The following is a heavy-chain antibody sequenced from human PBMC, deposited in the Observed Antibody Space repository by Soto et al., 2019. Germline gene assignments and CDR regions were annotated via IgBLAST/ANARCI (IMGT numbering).Heavy chain of an antibody. CDR2: TYYRSKWYN. Sequence: SQTLSLTCAISGDSVSSNSATWTWIRQSPSRGLEWLGRTYYRSKWYNDYAVSVKGRITINPDTSKNHFSLQLNSVSPEDTAVYYCAMTSLEPGHFDFWGQGTLGTVSS. CDR3: AMTSLEPGHFDF. CDR1: GDSVSSNSAT. J-gene: IGHJ4*02. V-gene: IGHV6-1*01. D-gene: IGHD2-8*02.